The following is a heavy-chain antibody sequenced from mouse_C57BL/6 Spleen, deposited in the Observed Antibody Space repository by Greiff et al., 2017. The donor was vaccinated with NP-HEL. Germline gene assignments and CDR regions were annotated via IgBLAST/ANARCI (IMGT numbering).Heavy chain of an antibody. V-gene: IGHV1-82*01. CDR3: ARGEGVYFDY. J-gene: IGHJ2*01. CDR1: GYAFSSSW. Sequence: VQLQESGPELVKPGASVKISCKASGYAFSSSWMNWVKQRPGKGLEWIGRIYPGDGDTNYNGKFKGKATLTADKSSSTAYMQLSSLTSEDSAVYFCARGEGVYFDYWGQGTTLTVSS. CDR2: IYPGDGDT.